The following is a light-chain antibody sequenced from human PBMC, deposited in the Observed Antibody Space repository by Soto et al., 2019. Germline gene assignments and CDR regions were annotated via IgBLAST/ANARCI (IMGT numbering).Light chain of an antibody. CDR1: QTVNSDY. J-gene: IGKJ1*01. CDR2: GAS. V-gene: IGKV3-20*01. CDR3: QQYDQSPRT. Sequence: EIVLTQSPGTLSLSPGERATLCCRASQTVNSDYLAWYQQKPGQSPRVLIYGASNRATGIPDRFSGSGSGTDFTLTISRLEPEDFAVYYCQQYDQSPRTFGQGTKVEVK.